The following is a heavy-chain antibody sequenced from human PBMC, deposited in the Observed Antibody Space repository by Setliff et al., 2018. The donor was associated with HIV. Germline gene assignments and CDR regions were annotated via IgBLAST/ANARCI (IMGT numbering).Heavy chain of an antibody. CDR3: ARGIAAAGIYYYYYMDA. V-gene: IGHV4-4*07. Sequence: PSETLSLTCTVSGGSISSYYWSWIRQPAGKGLEWIGRIYTSGSTNYNPSLKSRVTMSVDTSKNQFSLKLSSVTAADTAVYYCARGIAAAGIYYYYYMDAWGKGTTVTVSS. J-gene: IGHJ6*03. CDR1: GGSISSYY. CDR2: IYTSGST. D-gene: IGHD6-13*01.